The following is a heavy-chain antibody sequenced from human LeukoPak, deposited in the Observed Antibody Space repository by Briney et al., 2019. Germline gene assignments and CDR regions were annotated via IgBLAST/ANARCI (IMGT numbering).Heavy chain of an antibody. CDR1: GGTFSSYA. Sequence: SVKVSCKASGGTFSSYAISWVRQAPGQGREWMGRIIPIFGIANYAQKFQGRVTITADKSTSTAYMELSSLRSEDTAVYYCARGAYCSSTSCRLDYWGQGTLVTVSS. CDR3: ARGAYCSSTSCRLDY. V-gene: IGHV1-69*04. D-gene: IGHD2-2*01. J-gene: IGHJ4*02. CDR2: IIPIFGIA.